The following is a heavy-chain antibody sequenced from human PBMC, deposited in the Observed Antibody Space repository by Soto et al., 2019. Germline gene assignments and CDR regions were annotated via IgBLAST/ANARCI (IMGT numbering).Heavy chain of an antibody. CDR2: ISAYNGNT. CDR3: ARIVPAANGGGSYNWFDP. D-gene: IGHD2-2*01. Sequence: QVQLVQSGAEVKKPGASVKVSCKASGYTFTSYGISWVRQAPGQGLEWMGWISAYNGNTNYAQKLQGRVTMTTDTSTSTAYMELSSLRSEDTAVYYCARIVPAANGGGSYNWFDPWGQGTLVTVSS. J-gene: IGHJ5*02. V-gene: IGHV1-18*04. CDR1: GYTFTSYG.